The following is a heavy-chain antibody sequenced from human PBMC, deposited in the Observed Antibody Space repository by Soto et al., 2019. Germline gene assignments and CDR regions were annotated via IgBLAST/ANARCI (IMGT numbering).Heavy chain of an antibody. D-gene: IGHD3-10*01. CDR2: MDPNSGNT. J-gene: IGHJ4*02. CDR3: ARAPPGELLWFGELLNFDY. CDR1: GYTFTSYD. V-gene: IGHV1-8*01. Sequence: GPSVKVSCKASGYTFTSYDINWVRQATGQGLEWMGWMDPNSGNTGYAQKFQGRVTMTRNTSISTAYMELSSLRSEDTAVYYCARAPPGELLWFGELLNFDYWGQGTLVTVSS.